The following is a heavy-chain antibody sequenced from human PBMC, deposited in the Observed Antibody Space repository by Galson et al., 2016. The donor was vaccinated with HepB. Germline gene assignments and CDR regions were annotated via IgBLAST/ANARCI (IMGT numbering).Heavy chain of an antibody. CDR3: ARGGGGSRGYFHS. J-gene: IGHJ4*03. D-gene: IGHD6-13*01. V-gene: IGHV3-23*01. CDR2: INGRGAAT. Sequence: SLRLSCAASGFTFSGHALDWVRQAPGQGLEWIGCINGRGAATDYAQTFQGWVTFTRDNSSSTVHMEMTRPKPEDTAVYYCARGGGGSRGYFHSWGQGAMVTVSS. CDR1: GFTFSGHA.